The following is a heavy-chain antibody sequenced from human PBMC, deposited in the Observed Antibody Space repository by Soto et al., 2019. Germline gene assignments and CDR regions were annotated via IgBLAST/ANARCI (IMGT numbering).Heavy chain of an antibody. CDR1: GGSVSSGSYY. J-gene: IGHJ2*01. CDR2: IYYSGST. V-gene: IGHV4-61*01. D-gene: IGHD5-12*01. Sequence: QVQLQESGPGLVKPSETLSLTYTVSGGSVSSGSYYWSWIRQPPGKGLEWIGYIYYSGSTNYNPSLQSRVTISVDTSKNQFSLKLSSVTAADTAVYYCARSEMATITGWYFDLWGRGTLVTVSS. CDR3: ARSEMATITGWYFDL.